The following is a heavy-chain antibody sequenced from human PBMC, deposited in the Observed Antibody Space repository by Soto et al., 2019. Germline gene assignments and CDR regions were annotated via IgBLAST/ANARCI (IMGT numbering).Heavy chain of an antibody. D-gene: IGHD3-22*01. V-gene: IGHV3-30*03. Sequence: QVQLVESGGGVVQPGRSLRLSCAASGFTFSSYGMHWVRQAPGKGLEWVAVISYDGSNKYYADSVKGRFTISRDNSKNTLYLQMNSLRAEDTAVYYCKISSGYSPFDYWGQGTLVTVSS. CDR2: ISYDGSNK. CDR3: KISSGYSPFDY. J-gene: IGHJ4*02. CDR1: GFTFSSYG.